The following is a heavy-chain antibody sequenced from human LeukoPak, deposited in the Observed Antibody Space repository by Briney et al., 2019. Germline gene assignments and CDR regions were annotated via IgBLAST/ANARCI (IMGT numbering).Heavy chain of an antibody. V-gene: IGHV3-53*01. J-gene: IGHJ4*02. D-gene: IGHD3-9*01. CDR2: IYSGGSR. CDR3: AIRYAYKYDY. CDR1: VLTDSRSY. Sequence: GLPCAVSVLTDSRSYISWVRRASGKGVEWVSVIYSGGSRYYADSVQGRFTISRDKSKNTVFLQMNSLRAEDTAVYYCAIRYAYKYDYWGQGTLVTVSS.